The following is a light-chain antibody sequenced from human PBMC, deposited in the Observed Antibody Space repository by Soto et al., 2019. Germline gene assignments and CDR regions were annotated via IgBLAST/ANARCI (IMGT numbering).Light chain of an antibody. CDR3: LQYKSYALT. Sequence: DIQMTQSPSSLSASVGDRVTITCRASQGVRNDLGWYQQKPGKAPERLIYDASSVQRGVPSRFSGSGSGTEFTLTFSSRQPEDFATYYCLQYKSYALTFGQGTKVDIQ. CDR1: QGVRND. CDR2: DAS. V-gene: IGKV1-17*01. J-gene: IGKJ1*01.